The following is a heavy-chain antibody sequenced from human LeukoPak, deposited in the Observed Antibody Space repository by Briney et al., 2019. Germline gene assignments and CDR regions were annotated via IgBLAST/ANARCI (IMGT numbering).Heavy chain of an antibody. CDR2: IYYSGST. CDR1: GGSISSYY. V-gene: IGHV4-59*12. CDR3: ARVADVNPTIFGASMYYFDY. Sequence: PSETLSLTCTVSGGSISSYYWSWIRQPPGKGLEWIGYIYYSGSTNYNPSLKSRVTMSVDTSKNQFSLKLSSVTAADTAVYYCARVADVNPTIFGASMYYFDYWGQGTLVTVSS. D-gene: IGHD3-3*01. J-gene: IGHJ4*02.